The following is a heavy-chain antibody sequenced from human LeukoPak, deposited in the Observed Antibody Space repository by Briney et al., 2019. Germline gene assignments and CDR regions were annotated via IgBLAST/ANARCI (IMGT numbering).Heavy chain of an antibody. CDR2: IYYSGST. Sequence: SETLPLTCTVSGGSISSSSYYWGWIRQPPGKGLEWIGSIYYSGSTYYNPSLKSRVTISVDTSKNQFSLKLSSVTAADTAAYYCARRDSGSYFDAFVIWGQGTMVTVSS. CDR1: GGSISSSSYY. CDR3: ARRDSGSYFDAFVI. D-gene: IGHD1-26*01. V-gene: IGHV4-39*01. J-gene: IGHJ3*02.